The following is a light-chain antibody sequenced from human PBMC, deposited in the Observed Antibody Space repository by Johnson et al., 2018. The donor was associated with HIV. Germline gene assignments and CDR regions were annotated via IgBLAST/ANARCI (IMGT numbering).Light chain of an antibody. CDR1: SSNIGAGYD. CDR3: QSYDNALSGSKG. V-gene: IGLV1-40*01. J-gene: IGLJ1*01. CDR2: GND. Sequence: QSALTQPPSVSGAPGQRVTISCTGSSSNIGAGYDVHWYQQFPGTAPKLLIYGNDNRPSGVPERFSGSKSGPSASLAITVLQPEDAADYYCQSYDNALSGSKGFGTGTEVTVL.